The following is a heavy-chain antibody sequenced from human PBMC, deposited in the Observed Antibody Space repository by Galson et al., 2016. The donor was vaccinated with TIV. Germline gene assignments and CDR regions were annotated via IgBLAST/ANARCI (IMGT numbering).Heavy chain of an antibody. CDR3: ARTVSGGGFYYAGMDV. Sequence: SLRLSCAASGFTFSVYSMNWIRQAPGKGLEWVSYISASHSTIYYADSVKGRVTISRDNAKNSLYLQMDSLRAEDPAVYYCARTVSGGGFYYAGMDVWGQGTTVTVSS. CDR1: GFTFSVYS. D-gene: IGHD2-15*01. CDR2: ISASHSTI. J-gene: IGHJ6*02. V-gene: IGHV3-48*01.